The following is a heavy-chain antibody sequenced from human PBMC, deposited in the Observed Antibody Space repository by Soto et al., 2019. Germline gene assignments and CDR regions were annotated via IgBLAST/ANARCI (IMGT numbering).Heavy chain of an antibody. D-gene: IGHD3-10*01. V-gene: IGHV4-30-4*02. Sequence: SETLSLTCTVSGGSISSGDYYWSWIRQPPGKGLEWIGYIYYSGSTYYTPSLNSRVTMSRDTSRNQFSLKLSSVTAADTAVYYCARAGTMVRGVIGWFDPWGQGTLVTVSS. CDR1: GGSISSGDYY. J-gene: IGHJ5*02. CDR2: IYYSGST. CDR3: ARAGTMVRGVIGWFDP.